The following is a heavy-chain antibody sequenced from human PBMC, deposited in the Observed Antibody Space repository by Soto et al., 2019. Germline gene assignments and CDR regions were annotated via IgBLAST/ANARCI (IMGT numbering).Heavy chain of an antibody. CDR2: IIPIFGTA. J-gene: IGHJ6*02. V-gene: IGHV1-69*12. D-gene: IGHD2-21*02. CDR1: GGTFSSYA. Sequence: QVQLVQSGAEVKKPGSSVKVSCKASGGTFSSYAISWVRQAPGQGLEWMGGIIPIFGTANYAQKFLGRVTITADESTSTAYMELSSLISEDTAVYYCAREDIVVVTASYYYYGMDVWGQGTTVTVSS. CDR3: AREDIVVVTASYYYYGMDV.